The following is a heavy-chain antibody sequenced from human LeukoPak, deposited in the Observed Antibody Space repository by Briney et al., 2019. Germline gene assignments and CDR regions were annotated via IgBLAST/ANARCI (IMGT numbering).Heavy chain of an antibody. CDR1: GFTFSSYA. J-gene: IGHJ4*02. Sequence: PGGSLRLSCAASGFTFSSYAMSWVRQAPGKGLEWVSSISASGGGTYYADSVKGRFTISRDNSKDTLYLQLSSLGVDDTAVYHCAKERDGDYVRYTHYWGQGTLVTVSS. CDR3: AKERDGDYVRYTHY. D-gene: IGHD4-17*01. V-gene: IGHV3-23*01. CDR2: ISASGGGT.